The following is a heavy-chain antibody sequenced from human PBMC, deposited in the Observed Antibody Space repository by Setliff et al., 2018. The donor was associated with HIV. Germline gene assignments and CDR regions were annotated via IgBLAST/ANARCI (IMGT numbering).Heavy chain of an antibody. CDR1: GYSFSNYA. CDR3: ARDQALEMATK. Sequence: ASVKVSCKASGYSFSNYAMHWVRQAPGQSLEWMGWINAGNGNTKYSQKFQGRVTITRDTSASTAYMELGSLRSEDTAVYYCARDQALEMATKWGQGTLVTVS. D-gene: IGHD5-12*01. V-gene: IGHV1-3*01. CDR2: INAGNGNT. J-gene: IGHJ4*02.